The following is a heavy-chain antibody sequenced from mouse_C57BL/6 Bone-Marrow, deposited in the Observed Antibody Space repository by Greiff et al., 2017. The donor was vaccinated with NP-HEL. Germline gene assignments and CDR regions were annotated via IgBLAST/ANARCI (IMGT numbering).Heavy chain of an antibody. CDR1: GYTFTSYW. CDR2: IDPSDSYT. V-gene: IGHV1-59*01. J-gene: IGHJ3*01. Sequence: VQLQQPGAELVRPGTSVKLSCKASGYTFTSYWMHWVKQRPGQGLEWIGVIDPSDSYTNYNQKFKGKATLTVDTSSSTAYMQLSSLTSEDSAVYYCARGSFAYWGKGTLVTVSA. CDR3: ARGSFAY.